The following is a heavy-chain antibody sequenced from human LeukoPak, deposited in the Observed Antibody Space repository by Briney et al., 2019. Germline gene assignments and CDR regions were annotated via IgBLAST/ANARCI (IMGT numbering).Heavy chain of an antibody. D-gene: IGHD4-17*01. CDR1: GFTFGDYA. CDR3: TRGLHDYGDYGIDY. V-gene: IGHV3-49*04. J-gene: IGHJ4*02. CDR2: IRSKAYGGTT. Sequence: GGSLRLSCTASGFTFGDYAMSWVRQAPVKGLEWVGFIRSKAYGGTTEYAASVKGRFTISRDDSKSIAYLQMNSLKTEDTAVYYCTRGLHDYGDYGIDYWGQGTLVTVSS.